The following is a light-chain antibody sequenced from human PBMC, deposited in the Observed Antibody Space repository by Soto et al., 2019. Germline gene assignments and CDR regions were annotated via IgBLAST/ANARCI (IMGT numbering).Light chain of an antibody. CDR3: LQRTDWLLT. CDR1: QSFRGL. J-gene: IGKJ4*01. CDR2: DAY. Sequence: EVVLTQSPVTLSLSPGERATLSCRASQSFRGLLAWYQQKPGQAPRLLIYDAYNRATGIPPRFSGSGSGTDSTLTISSLEPEDFAVYYCLQRTDWLLTFGGGTKVDIK. V-gene: IGKV3-11*01.